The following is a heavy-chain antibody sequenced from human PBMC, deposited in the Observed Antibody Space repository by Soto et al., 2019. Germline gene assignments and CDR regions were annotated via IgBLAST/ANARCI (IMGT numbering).Heavy chain of an antibody. J-gene: IGHJ5*02. Sequence: QVQLVQSGAEVKKPGASVKVSCKASGYTFTGYYMHWVRQAPGQGLEWMGWINPNSGGTNYAQKFQGRVTMTRDTSTSTVYMELSSLRSEDTAVYYCARGRSSEGWFDPWGQGTLVTVSS. CDR3: ARGRSSEGWFDP. V-gene: IGHV1-2*02. CDR1: GYTFTGYY. CDR2: INPNSGGT.